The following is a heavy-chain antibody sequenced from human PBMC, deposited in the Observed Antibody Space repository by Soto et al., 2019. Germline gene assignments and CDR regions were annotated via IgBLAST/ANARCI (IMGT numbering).Heavy chain of an antibody. CDR3: ARDGPPTTTGVGPSYAMDV. J-gene: IGHJ6*02. Sequence: QMQLVQSGAEVKKPGASVKVSCKASGYTFTSYQMHWVRQAPGQGLEWMGIINPSGGRITYAPRCQGRVMMTRDTSTNTFYMELRGLRSEDTAVYYCARDGPPTTTGVGPSYAMDVWGQGTTVTVS. CDR1: GYTFTSYQ. CDR2: INPSGGRI. D-gene: IGHD3-3*01. V-gene: IGHV1-46*01.